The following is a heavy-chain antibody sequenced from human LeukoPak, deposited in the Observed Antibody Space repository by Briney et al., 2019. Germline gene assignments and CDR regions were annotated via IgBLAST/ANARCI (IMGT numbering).Heavy chain of an antibody. J-gene: IGHJ4*02. CDR2: INHSGST. CDR1: GGSFSPYY. D-gene: IGHD2-21*02. CDR3: ARGGFYCGGDCYVDY. V-gene: IGHV4-34*01. Sequence: SSETLSLTCAVYGGSFSPYYWSWIRQPPGKGLEWIGEINHSGSTNYNPSLKSRVTISVDTSKNQFSLRLSSVTAADTAVYYCARGGFYCGGDCYVDYWGQGTLVTVSS.